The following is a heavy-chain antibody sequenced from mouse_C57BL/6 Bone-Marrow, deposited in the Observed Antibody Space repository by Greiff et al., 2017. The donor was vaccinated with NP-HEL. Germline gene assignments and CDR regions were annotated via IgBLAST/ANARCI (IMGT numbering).Heavy chain of an antibody. D-gene: IGHD5-5*01. CDR1: GFTFKDDY. Sequence: EVQLQQSGAELVRPGASVKLSCTASGFTFKDDYMHWVKQRPEQGLEWIGWIDPENGDTEYASKFQGKATITAYTSSNTAYLQLSSLTSEDTAVDYCTTGPLPFWYFDVWGTGTTVTVSS. CDR2: IDPENGDT. J-gene: IGHJ1*03. V-gene: IGHV14-4*01. CDR3: TTGPLPFWYFDV.